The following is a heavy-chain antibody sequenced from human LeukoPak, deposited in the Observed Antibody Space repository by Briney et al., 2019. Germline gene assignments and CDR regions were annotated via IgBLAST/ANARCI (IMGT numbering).Heavy chain of an antibody. Sequence: GESLKISCKGSGYSFTSYWIGWVRQMPGKGLEWMGIIYPGDSDTRYSPSFQGQVTISADKSISTAYLQWSSLKASDTAMYYCARGYCSSTGCSRVGFDPWGQGTLVTVSS. V-gene: IGHV5-51*01. D-gene: IGHD2-2*01. CDR1: GYSFTSYW. J-gene: IGHJ5*02. CDR2: IYPGDSDT. CDR3: ARGYCSSTGCSRVGFDP.